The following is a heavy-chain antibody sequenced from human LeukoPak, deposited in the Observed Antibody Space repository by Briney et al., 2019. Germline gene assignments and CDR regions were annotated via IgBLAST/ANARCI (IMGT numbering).Heavy chain of an antibody. CDR3: ARVGTRITMVRGVFPVDAFDI. CDR2: INHSGST. Sequence: SETLSLTCAVYGGSFSGYYWSWIRQPPGKGLEWIGEINHSGSTNYNPSLKSRVTISVDTSKNQFSLKLSSVTAADTAVYYCARVGTRITMVRGVFPVDAFDIWGQGTMVTVSS. V-gene: IGHV4-34*01. CDR1: GGSFSGYY. J-gene: IGHJ3*02. D-gene: IGHD3-10*01.